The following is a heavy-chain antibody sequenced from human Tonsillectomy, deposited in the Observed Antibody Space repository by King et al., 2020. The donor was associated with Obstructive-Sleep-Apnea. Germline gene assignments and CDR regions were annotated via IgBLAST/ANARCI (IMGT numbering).Heavy chain of an antibody. CDR2: IHHSGST. CDR1: GESFSDYN. V-gene: IGHV4-34*01. Sequence: VQLQQWGAGLLKPSETLSLTCAVSGESFSDYNWSWIRKPPGKGLEWIGEIHHSGSTKYNPSLKSRVTISVDTSKNQFSLKLSSVTAADTAVYYCARLVVSNYYYYNGMDVWGQGTTVTVSS. CDR3: ARLVVSNYYYYNGMDV. J-gene: IGHJ6*02. D-gene: IGHD3-22*01.